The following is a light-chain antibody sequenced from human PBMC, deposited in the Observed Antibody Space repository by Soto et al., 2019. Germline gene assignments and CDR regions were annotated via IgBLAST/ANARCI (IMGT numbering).Light chain of an antibody. CDR2: EVT. V-gene: IGLV2-23*02. J-gene: IGLJ2*01. CDR3: CAYAGSSTFVI. CDR1: SSGVVSYNL. Sequence: QSVLTQPASVSGSPGQSITISCTGTSSGVVSYNLVSWYQQHPGKVPKLMIYEVTKRPSGVSNRFSGSKYGNTASLIISGLQAEDEAHYYCCAYAGSSTFVIFGGGTKLTVL.